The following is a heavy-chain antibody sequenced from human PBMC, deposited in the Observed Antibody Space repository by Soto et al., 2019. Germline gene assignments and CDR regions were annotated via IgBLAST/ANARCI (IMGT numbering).Heavy chain of an antibody. CDR2: IIPIFGTA. CDR3: ARPVTTEAPHYYYGMDV. CDR1: GGTFSTYA. J-gene: IGHJ6*02. Sequence: QVQLVQSGAEVKKPGSSVKVSCKASGGTFSTYAINWVRQAPGQGLEWMGGIIPIFGTADYAQKFQDRITITAAESTSTAYLELSSLRSEDTAVYYCARPVTTEAPHYYYGMDVWGQGTPVTVSS. D-gene: IGHD4-17*01. V-gene: IGHV1-69*12.